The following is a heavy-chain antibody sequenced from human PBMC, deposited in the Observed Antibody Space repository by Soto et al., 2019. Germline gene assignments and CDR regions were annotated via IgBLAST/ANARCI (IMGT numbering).Heavy chain of an antibody. CDR1: GLTFSSYA. J-gene: IGHJ4*02. Sequence: PGGSLRLSCAASGLTFSSYAMSWVRQAPGKGLEWVSAVSGSGASTYYADSVKGRFTISRDNSKNTLYLQMNSLRAEDTAVYYCAKDLSPYIVGATNFFDYWGQGTLVTVSS. CDR2: VSGSGAST. CDR3: AKDLSPYIVGATNFFDY. D-gene: IGHD1-26*01. V-gene: IGHV3-23*01.